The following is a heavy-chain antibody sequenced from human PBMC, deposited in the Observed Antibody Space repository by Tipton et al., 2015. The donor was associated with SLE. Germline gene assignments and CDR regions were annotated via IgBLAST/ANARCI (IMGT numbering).Heavy chain of an antibody. CDR1: GFTFSTYA. V-gene: IGHV3-23*01. CDR3: ARRGLTFNYYYYMDV. Sequence: SLRLSCAASGFTFSTYAMSWVRQAPGKGLEWVSAISGSGGTTYYADSVKGRFAISRDNPKNTLYLQMNSLRAEDTAVYYCARRGLTFNYYYYMDVWGKGTTVTVSS. J-gene: IGHJ6*03. CDR2: ISGSGGTT. D-gene: IGHD1-20*01.